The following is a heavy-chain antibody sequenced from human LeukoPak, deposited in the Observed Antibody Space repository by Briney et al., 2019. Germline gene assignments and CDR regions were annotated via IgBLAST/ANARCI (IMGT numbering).Heavy chain of an antibody. CDR2: ISASGHYT. V-gene: IGHV3-23*01. CDR3: AKDGSWGDYYFYFYIDV. Sequence: GGSLRLSCEASGFTFSNSAMSWVRQAPGKGLEWVSGISASGHYTYNADSAKGRFTISRDNSKNTLYLQMNSLRAEDTALYFCAKDGSWGDYYFYFYIDVWGKGTTVTVTS. J-gene: IGHJ6*03. D-gene: IGHD3-16*01. CDR1: GFTFSNSA.